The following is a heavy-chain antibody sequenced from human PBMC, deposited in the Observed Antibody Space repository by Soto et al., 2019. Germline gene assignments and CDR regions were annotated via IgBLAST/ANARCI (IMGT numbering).Heavy chain of an antibody. Sequence: SATLSLTCAVSGGSISSGGYSWNWIRQPPGKGMEWIGYIYNSGSTLYNPSLKSRVTISVDTYKNQFSLKLGSVTASDTAVYYCARDQLEGNWFDPWGQGTLVTVSS. CDR2: IYNSGST. V-gene: IGHV4-30-2*01. CDR3: ARDQLEGNWFDP. D-gene: IGHD1-1*01. CDR1: GGSISSGGYS. J-gene: IGHJ5*02.